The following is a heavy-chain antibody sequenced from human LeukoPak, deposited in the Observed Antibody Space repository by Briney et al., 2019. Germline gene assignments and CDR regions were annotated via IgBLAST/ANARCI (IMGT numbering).Heavy chain of an antibody. CDR1: GYTFTSYD. Sequence: ASVKVSCKASGYTFTSYDINWVRQATGQGLEWMGWMNPNSGNTGYAQKFQGRVTITRNTSISTAYMELSRLRSDDTAVYYCARVGGVIVIPSFDYWGQGTLVTVSS. J-gene: IGHJ4*02. CDR2: MNPNSGNT. D-gene: IGHD3-16*02. CDR3: ARVGGVIVIPSFDY. V-gene: IGHV1-8*03.